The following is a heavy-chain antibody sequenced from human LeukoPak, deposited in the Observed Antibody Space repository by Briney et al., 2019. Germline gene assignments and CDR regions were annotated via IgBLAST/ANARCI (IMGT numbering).Heavy chain of an antibody. CDR2: IIPIFGTA. J-gene: IGHJ4*02. V-gene: IGHV1-69*06. CDR1: GGTFSSYA. Sequence: ASVKVSCKASGGTFSSYAISWVRQAPGQGLEWMGGIIPIFGTANYAQKFQGRVTITADKSTSTAYMELSSLRSEDTAVYYCAGEDYYDSSGYFDYWGQGTLVTVSS. CDR3: AGEDYYDSSGYFDY. D-gene: IGHD3-22*01.